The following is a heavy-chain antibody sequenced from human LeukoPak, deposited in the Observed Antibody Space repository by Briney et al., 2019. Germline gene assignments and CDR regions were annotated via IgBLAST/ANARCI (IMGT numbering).Heavy chain of an antibody. J-gene: IGHJ4*02. CDR3: ARLTRYYDSSGYSRYFDY. V-gene: IGHV4-39*01. CDR2: IYYSGNT. Sequence: PSETLSLTCTVSGVSISSSNSYWGWIRQPPGKGLEWIGSIYYSGNTYYNASLKSQVSISIDTSKNQFSLKLSSVTAADTAVYYCARLTRYYDSSGYSRYFDYWGQGTLVTVSS. CDR1: GVSISSSNSY. D-gene: IGHD3-22*01.